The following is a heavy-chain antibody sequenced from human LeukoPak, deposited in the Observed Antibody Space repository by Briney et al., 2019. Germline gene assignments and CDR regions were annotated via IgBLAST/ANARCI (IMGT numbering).Heavy chain of an antibody. CDR1: GFTFSSYG. D-gene: IGHD2-2*01. V-gene: IGHV3-33*01. CDR2: IWYDGSNK. J-gene: IGHJ6*02. Sequence: GGSLRLSCAASGFTFSSYGMHWVRQAPGKGLEGVAVIWYDGSNKYYADSVKGRFTISRDNSKNTLYLQMNSLRAEDTAVYYCARAQYCSSTSCYPHYYGMDVWGQGTTVTVSS. CDR3: ARAQYCSSTSCYPHYYGMDV.